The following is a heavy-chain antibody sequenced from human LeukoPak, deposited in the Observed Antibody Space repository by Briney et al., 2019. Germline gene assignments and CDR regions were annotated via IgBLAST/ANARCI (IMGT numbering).Heavy chain of an antibody. Sequence: PSETLSLTCTVSGGSISDYYWSWIRQPPGKGLEWIGYIYYSGSTNYNPSFKSRVTMSIDTSKNQFSLKLSSVTAADTAVYYCARSGTYYYPDYFDYWGQGTLVTVSS. D-gene: IGHD1-26*01. CDR2: IYYSGST. V-gene: IGHV4-59*01. J-gene: IGHJ4*02. CDR3: ARSGTYYYPDYFDY. CDR1: GGSISDYY.